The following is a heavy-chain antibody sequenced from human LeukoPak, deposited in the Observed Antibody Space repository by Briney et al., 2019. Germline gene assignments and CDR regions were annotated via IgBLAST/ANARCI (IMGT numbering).Heavy chain of an antibody. Sequence: ASVKVSCKVSGYTLTDLSVHWVRQTRGKGLECMGGFDPEDGETIYAQKFQGRVTMTEDTSTDTAYMELSSLRSEDTAVYYCAADSDSRVRLGELSSDLEAFDIWGQGTLVTVSS. V-gene: IGHV1-24*01. J-gene: IGHJ3*02. D-gene: IGHD3-16*02. CDR2: FDPEDGET. CDR1: GYTLTDLS. CDR3: AADSDSRVRLGELSSDLEAFDI.